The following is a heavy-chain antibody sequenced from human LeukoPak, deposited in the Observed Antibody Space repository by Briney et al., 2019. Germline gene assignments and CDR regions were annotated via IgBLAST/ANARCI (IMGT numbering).Heavy chain of an antibody. J-gene: IGHJ4*02. V-gene: IGHV4-4*07. Sequence: SETLSLTCTVSGDSIRTYYWSWIRQPAGKGLEWIGRILTSGSTNYNPSLKSRVTLSVDTSKNQFSLKLTSVTAADTAVYYCARTGTPREMYYFDYWGQGTLVTVSS. CDR1: GDSIRTYY. CDR3: ARTGTPREMYYFDY. CDR2: ILTSGST. D-gene: IGHD1-7*01.